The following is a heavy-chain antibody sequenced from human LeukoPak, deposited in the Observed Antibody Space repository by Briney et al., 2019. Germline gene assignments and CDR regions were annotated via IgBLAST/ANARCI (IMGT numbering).Heavy chain of an antibody. J-gene: IGHJ4*02. V-gene: IGHV1-18*01. D-gene: IGHD1-1*01. Sequence: ASVKVSCKASGYTFTNYGITWVRQAPGQGLEWMGWISAYNGNTNYAQKFQGRVTMTTDTSTTTAYMALRSLRYDDTAVYYCARGVGQTTGTTGGYYFDFWGQGTLVTVSS. CDR3: ARGVGQTTGTTGGYYFDF. CDR1: GYTFTNYG. CDR2: ISAYNGNT.